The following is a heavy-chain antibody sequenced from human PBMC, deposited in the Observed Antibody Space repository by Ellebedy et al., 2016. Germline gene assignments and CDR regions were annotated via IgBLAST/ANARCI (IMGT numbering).Heavy chain of an antibody. CDR3: ARGSGLMVRGVILFDY. V-gene: IGHV3-48*04. CDR1: GFIFSSYW. Sequence: GESLKISXAASGFIFSSYWMGWVRQAPGKGLEWVSYISSSSSTIYYADSVKGRFTISRDNAKNSLYLQMNSLRAEDTAVYYCARGSGLMVRGVILFDYWGQGTLVTVSS. CDR2: ISSSSSTI. J-gene: IGHJ4*02. D-gene: IGHD3-10*01.